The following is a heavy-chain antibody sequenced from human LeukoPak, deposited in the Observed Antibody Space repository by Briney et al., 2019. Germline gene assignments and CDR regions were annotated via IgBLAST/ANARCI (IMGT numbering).Heavy chain of an antibody. CDR1: GGSFSGYD. D-gene: IGHD2-2*02. V-gene: IGHV4-34*01. J-gene: IGHJ4*02. Sequence: SETLSLTCAVYGGSFSGYDWSWIREPPGKGLEGIGEIKHSGSTNYNQSIKSRVTISVDPSKNQFSLKLSSVTAADTAVYYCARARRGYCSSTSCYTLGYWGQGTLVTVSS. CDR3: ARARRGYCSSTSCYTLGY. CDR2: IKHSGST.